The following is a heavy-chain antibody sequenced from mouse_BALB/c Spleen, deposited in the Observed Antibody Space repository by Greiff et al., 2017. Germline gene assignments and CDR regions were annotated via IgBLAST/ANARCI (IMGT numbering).Heavy chain of an antibody. CDR1: GYAFTNYL. CDR3: ATIYYGNPNYYAMDY. CDR2: INPGSGGT. J-gene: IGHJ4*01. V-gene: IGHV1-54*01. D-gene: IGHD2-1*01. Sequence: QVQLQQSGAELVRPGTSVKVSCKASGYAFTNYLIEWVKQRPGQGLEWIGVINPGSGGTNYNEKFKGRATLTADKSSSTAYMQLSSLTSDDSAVYFCATIYYGNPNYYAMDYWGQGTSVTVSS.